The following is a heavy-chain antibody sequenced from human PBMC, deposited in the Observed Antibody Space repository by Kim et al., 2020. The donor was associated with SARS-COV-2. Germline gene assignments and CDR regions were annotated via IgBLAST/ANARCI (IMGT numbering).Heavy chain of an antibody. CDR3: ARDKGYTGFDY. CDR2: ISVSGDTI. D-gene: IGHD2-15*01. Sequence: GGSLRLSCEVSGFAVSDHYMSWIRQAPGKGLEWIAYISVSGDTIRYAPSVKGRFTISRDNGRNSLFLQMDGLRAEDTALYYCARDKGYTGFDYWGQETRVTASS. CDR1: GFAVSDHY. V-gene: IGHV3-11*01. J-gene: IGHJ4*02.